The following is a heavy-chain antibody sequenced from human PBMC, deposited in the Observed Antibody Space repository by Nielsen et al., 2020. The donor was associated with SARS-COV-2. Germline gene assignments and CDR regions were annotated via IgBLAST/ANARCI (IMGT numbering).Heavy chain of an antibody. CDR2: IWYDGSNK. V-gene: IGHV3-33*01. Sequence: GGSLRLSCAASGFTFSSYGMHWVRQAPGKGLEWVAVIWYDGSNKYYADSVKGRFTISRDNAKNSLYLQMNSLRAEDTAVYYCARGTYSSGLDYYYYYGMDVWGQGTTVTVSS. D-gene: IGHD6-19*01. CDR3: ARGTYSSGLDYYYYYGMDV. CDR1: GFTFSSYG. J-gene: IGHJ6*02.